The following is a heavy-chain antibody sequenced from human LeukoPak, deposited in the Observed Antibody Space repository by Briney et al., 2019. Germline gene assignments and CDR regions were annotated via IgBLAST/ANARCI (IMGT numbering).Heavy chain of an antibody. V-gene: IGHV4-59*01. D-gene: IGHD4-17*01. J-gene: IGHJ5*02. CDR2: IYYSGST. CDR3: ARGLYGDYVLMFDP. Sequence: PSETLSLTCTVSGGSISSYYWSWLRQPPGKGLEWIGYIYYSGSTNYNPSLKSRVTISVDTSKNQFSLKLSSVTAADTAVYYCARGLYGDYVLMFDPWGQGTLVTVSS. CDR1: GGSISSYY.